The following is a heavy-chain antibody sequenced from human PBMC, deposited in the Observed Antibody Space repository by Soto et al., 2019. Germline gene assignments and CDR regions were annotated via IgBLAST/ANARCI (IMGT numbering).Heavy chain of an antibody. CDR3: AGGGGVGVAGSAAFDM. J-gene: IGHJ3*02. Sequence: QLHLVQSGAVVKKPGASVTVSCSASGYPVTAYYMHWVRQAPGRGLEWMGGINPATGAAKYTQTFQGRVTMTRDTSTSTGFMELSGLTSGDTAVFFWAGGGGVGVAGSAAFDMWGQGTVVTVSS. D-gene: IGHD3-3*01. CDR1: GYPVTAYY. V-gene: IGHV1-2*02. CDR2: INPATGAA.